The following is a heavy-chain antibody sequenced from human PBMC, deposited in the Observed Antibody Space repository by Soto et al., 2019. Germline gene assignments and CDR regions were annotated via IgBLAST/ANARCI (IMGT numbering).Heavy chain of an antibody. J-gene: IGHJ5*01. CDR1: GGSISSGGYY. CDR2: IYYSGST. CDR3: ARHSASWKWFDY. V-gene: IGHV4-31*03. D-gene: IGHD1-26*01. Sequence: QVQLQESGPGLVKPSQTLSLTCSVSGGSISSGGYYWSWIRQHPEKGLEWIGYIYYSGSTNYNPSLKSRVIISVYTSSNRFSLDLRSVTAADTAIYYCARHSASWKWFDYWGQGTLVTVSS.